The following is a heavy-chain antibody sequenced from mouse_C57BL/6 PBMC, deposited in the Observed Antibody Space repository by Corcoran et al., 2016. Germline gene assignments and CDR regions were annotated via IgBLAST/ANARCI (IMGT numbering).Heavy chain of an antibody. CDR2: IDPETGGT. CDR3: TRGDGYSSMDY. D-gene: IGHD2-3*01. V-gene: IGHV1-15*01. J-gene: IGHJ4*01. Sequence: QVQLQQSGAELVRPGASVTLSCKASGYTFTDYEMHWVKQTPVHGLEWIGAIDPETGGTAYNQKFKGKAILTADKSSSTAYMELRSLTSEDSAVYYCTRGDGYSSMDYWGQGTSVTVSS. CDR1: GYTFTDYE.